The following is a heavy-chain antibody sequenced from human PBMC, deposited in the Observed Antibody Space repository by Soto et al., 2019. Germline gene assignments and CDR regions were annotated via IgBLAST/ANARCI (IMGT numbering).Heavy chain of an antibody. J-gene: IGHJ4*02. CDR3: ARDDGNSGYYYFGYYFDS. CDR1: GFTFSSYA. V-gene: IGHV3-30-3*01. Sequence: GGSLRLACAASGFTFSSYAMHWVRQAPGKGLEWVALISYDGSRKYYADSVKGRFTISRDNSKNTLSLQMSSLRAEDTAVYYCARDDGNSGYYYFGYYFDSWGQGTLVTVS. D-gene: IGHD3-22*01. CDR2: ISYDGSRK.